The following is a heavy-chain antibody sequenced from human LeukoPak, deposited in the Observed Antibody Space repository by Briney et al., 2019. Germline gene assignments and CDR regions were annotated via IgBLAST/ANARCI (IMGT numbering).Heavy chain of an antibody. CDR3: ARAGIVGATAHDAFDI. CDR2: IYPGDSDT. CDR1: GYSFTSYW. D-gene: IGHD1-26*01. J-gene: IGHJ3*02. Sequence: GESLKISCKGSGYSFTSYWIGWVRQMPGKGLEWMGIIYPGDSDTRYSPSFQGQVTISADKSISTAYLQWSSLKASDTAMYYCARAGIVGATAHDAFDIWGQGTMVTVSS. V-gene: IGHV5-51*01.